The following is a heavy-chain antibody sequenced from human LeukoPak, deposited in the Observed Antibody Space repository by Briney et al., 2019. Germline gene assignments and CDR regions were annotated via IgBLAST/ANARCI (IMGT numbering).Heavy chain of an antibody. CDR3: ARVSLVISLFDY. J-gene: IGHJ4*02. Sequence: ASVKVSCKASGYTFTSYGISWVRQAPGQGLEWMGRIGAYNGNTNYAQKLQGRVTMSTDTSTSTAYMELRSLRSDDTAVYYCARVSLVISLFDYWGQGTLVTVSS. CDR1: GYTFTSYG. V-gene: IGHV1-18*01. D-gene: IGHD3-10*01. CDR2: IGAYNGNT.